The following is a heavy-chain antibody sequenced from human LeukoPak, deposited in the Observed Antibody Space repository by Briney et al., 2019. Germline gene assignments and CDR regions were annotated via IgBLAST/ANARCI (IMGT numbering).Heavy chain of an antibody. J-gene: IGHJ3*02. Sequence: ASVKVSCKASGYTSTSYAMHWVRQAPGQRLEWMGWINAGNGNTKYSQKFQGRVTITRDTSASTAYMELSSLRSEDTAVYYCAREAPFPLDAFDIWGQGTMVTVSS. V-gene: IGHV1-3*01. D-gene: IGHD3-3*02. CDR3: AREAPFPLDAFDI. CDR2: INAGNGNT. CDR1: GYTSTSYA.